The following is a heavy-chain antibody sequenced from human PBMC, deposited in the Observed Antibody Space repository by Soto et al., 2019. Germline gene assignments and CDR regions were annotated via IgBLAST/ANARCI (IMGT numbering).Heavy chain of an antibody. V-gene: IGHV4-59*01. Sequence: SETLSLTCTVSGDSISSYFYIWVRQPPGKGLEWIGSVYYTGTTDYNPSLKSRVTISVDTSKTQFSLNLRSVTAADTAVYYCARDLAAVPRAFDYWGRGTLVTVS. D-gene: IGHD6-13*01. CDR1: GDSISSYF. CDR2: VYYTGTT. J-gene: IGHJ4*02. CDR3: ARDLAAVPRAFDY.